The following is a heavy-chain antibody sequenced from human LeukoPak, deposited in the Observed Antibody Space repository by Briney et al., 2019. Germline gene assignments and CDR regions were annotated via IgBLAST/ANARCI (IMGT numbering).Heavy chain of an antibody. D-gene: IGHD6-13*01. CDR3: ARDRGGGVIAAAPHWYFDL. J-gene: IGHJ2*01. Sequence: SETLSLTCTVSGGSISSSSYYWGWIRQPPGKGLEWIGSIYYSGSTYYNPSLKSRVTISVDTSKNQFSLKLSSVTAADTAVYYCARDRGGGVIAAAPHWYFDLWGRGTLVTVSS. CDR2: IYYSGST. V-gene: IGHV4-39*07. CDR1: GGSISSSSYY.